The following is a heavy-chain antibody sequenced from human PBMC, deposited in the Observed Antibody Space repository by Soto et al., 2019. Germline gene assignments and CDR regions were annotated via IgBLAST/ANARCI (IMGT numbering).Heavy chain of an antibody. CDR3: ARIGGSYAESNVAGGDFDY. J-gene: IGHJ4*02. Sequence: SETLSLTCYVSGDSIYSSTYYWGWIRQPPGKGLEWIANIFDSGSTYDNPSLKIRVTISMDTSRNEFSLKLSSVTAADTAVYYWARIGGSYAESNVAGGDFDYWGQGTLVT. D-gene: IGHD3-16*01. CDR2: IFDSGST. CDR1: GDSIYSSTYY. V-gene: IGHV4-39*01.